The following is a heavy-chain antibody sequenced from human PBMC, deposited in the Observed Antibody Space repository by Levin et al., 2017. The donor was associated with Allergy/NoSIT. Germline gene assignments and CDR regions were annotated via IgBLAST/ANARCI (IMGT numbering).Heavy chain of an antibody. CDR2: IYYSGST. Sequence: SETLSLTCTVSGGSISSSSYYWGWIRQPPGKGLEWIGSIYYSGSTYYNPSLKSRVTISVDTSKNQFSLKLSSVTAADTAVYYCARLPLRVANFDYWGQGTLVTVSS. J-gene: IGHJ4*02. D-gene: IGHD3-3*01. CDR1: GGSISSSSYY. V-gene: IGHV4-39*01. CDR3: ARLPLRVANFDY.